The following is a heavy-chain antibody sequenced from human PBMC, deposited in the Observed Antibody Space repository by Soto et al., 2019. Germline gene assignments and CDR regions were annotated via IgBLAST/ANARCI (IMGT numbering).Heavy chain of an antibody. V-gene: IGHV3-23*01. Sequence: GGSLRLSCAASGFTFSSYAMSWVRQAPGKGLEWVSAISGSGGSTYYADSVKGRFTISRDNSRNTLSLQMNTLSAEDTAVYYCVRGFMSPDYWGQGTLVTVSS. CDR1: GFTFSSYA. D-gene: IGHD3-10*01. CDR2: ISGSGGST. CDR3: VRGFMSPDY. J-gene: IGHJ4*02.